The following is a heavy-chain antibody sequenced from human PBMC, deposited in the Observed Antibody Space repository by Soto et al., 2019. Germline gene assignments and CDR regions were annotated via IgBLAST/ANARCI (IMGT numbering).Heavy chain of an antibody. CDR2: ISSSGSTI. V-gene: IGHV3-48*03. CDR3: ARVIVVPAAPYYYYGMDV. CDR1: VFTVSSYE. D-gene: IGHD2-2*01. J-gene: IGHJ6*02. Sequence: GGSLRLSCAASVFTVSSYEMNWVRQAPGKGLEWVSYISSSGSTIYYADSVKGRFTISRDNAKNSLYLQMNSLRAEDTAVYYCARVIVVPAAPYYYYGMDVWGQGTTVTVSS.